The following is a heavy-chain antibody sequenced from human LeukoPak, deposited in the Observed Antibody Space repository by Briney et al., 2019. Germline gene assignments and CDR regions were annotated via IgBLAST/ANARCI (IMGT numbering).Heavy chain of an antibody. CDR3: ARRVHSSSWSSYFDY. CDR2: IHYSGST. CDR1: GGSINSYY. J-gene: IGHJ4*02. Sequence: SETLSLTCTVSGGSINSYYWSWIRQPPGRGLEWIGSIHYSGSTSSNPSLRSRVTISVDKSKNQFSLKLGSVTAADTAVYYCARRVHSSSWSSYFDYWGQETLVTVSS. V-gene: IGHV4-59*01. D-gene: IGHD6-13*01.